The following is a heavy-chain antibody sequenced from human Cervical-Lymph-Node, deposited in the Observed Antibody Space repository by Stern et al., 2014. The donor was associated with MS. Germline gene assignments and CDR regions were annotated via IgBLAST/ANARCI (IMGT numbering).Heavy chain of an antibody. CDR1: GGTFSSYA. D-gene: IGHD3-10*01. CDR2: IIPIFGTA. V-gene: IGHV1-69*01. Sequence: VQLEESGAEVKKPGSSVKVSCKASGGTFSSYAISWVRQAPGQGLEWMGGIIPIFGTANYAQKLQGRVTITADESTSPAYMELSSLRSEDTAVYYCASRGLPHYYYYGMDVWGQGTTVTVSS. CDR3: ASRGLPHYYYYGMDV. J-gene: IGHJ6*02.